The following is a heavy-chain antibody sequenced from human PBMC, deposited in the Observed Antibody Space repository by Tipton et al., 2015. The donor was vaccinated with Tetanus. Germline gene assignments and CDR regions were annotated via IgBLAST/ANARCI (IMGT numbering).Heavy chain of an antibody. CDR1: GGSISSSNW. CDR2: IYHSGST. Sequence: TLSLTCAVSGGSISSSNWWSWVRQPPGKGLEWIGEIYHSGSTNYNPSLKSRVTISVDKSKNQFSLKLSSVTAADTAVYYCARGRILWHIVVVTERTYDYWGQGTLVTVSS. CDR3: ARGRILWHIVVVTERTYDY. D-gene: IGHD2-21*02. J-gene: IGHJ4*02. V-gene: IGHV4-4*02.